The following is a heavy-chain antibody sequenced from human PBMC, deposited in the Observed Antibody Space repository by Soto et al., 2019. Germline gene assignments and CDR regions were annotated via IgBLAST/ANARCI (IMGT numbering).Heavy chain of an antibody. V-gene: IGHV1-18*01. CDR3: ARDKGGPDSDYDYIWGSYRQPPDAFDI. CDR1: GYTFTSYG. Sequence: ASVKVSCKASGYTFTSYGISWVRQAPGQGLEWMGWISAYNGNTNYAQKLQGRVTMTTDRSTSTAYMELRSLRSDDTAVYYCARDKGGPDSDYDYIWGSYRQPPDAFDIWGQGTMVTVSS. D-gene: IGHD3-16*02. J-gene: IGHJ3*02. CDR2: ISAYNGNT.